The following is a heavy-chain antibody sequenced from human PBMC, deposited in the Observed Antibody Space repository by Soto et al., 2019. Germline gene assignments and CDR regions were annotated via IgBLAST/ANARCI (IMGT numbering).Heavy chain of an antibody. CDR3: ARGRRTAVTIDY. D-gene: IGHD4-17*01. CDR2: ITHSGST. CDR1: GGSFSGYY. Sequence: QVQLQQWGAGLLKPSETLSLTCAVYGGSFSGYYWSWIRQPPGKGLEWIGEITHSGSTNYNPSLKSRVTIAGDTSRSQFSLKLSSVTAADTAVYSCARGRRTAVTIDYWGQGNLVTVSS. V-gene: IGHV4-34*01. J-gene: IGHJ4*02.